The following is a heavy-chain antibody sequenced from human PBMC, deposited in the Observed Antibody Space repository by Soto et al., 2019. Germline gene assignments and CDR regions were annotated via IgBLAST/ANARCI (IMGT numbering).Heavy chain of an antibody. Sequence: VQLVESGGGVVQPGKSLRLSCAASGFTFSSYGMHWVRQAPGKGLEWVAVIWNDGSNEPYVDSVKGRFTISRDNSKHSLYLQMNSLRAEDTAVYYCARAYCDNFHYWGLGTLVTVSS. CDR3: ARAYCDNFHY. D-gene: IGHD4-17*01. CDR1: GFTFSSYG. V-gene: IGHV3-33*01. J-gene: IGHJ4*02. CDR2: IWNDGSNE.